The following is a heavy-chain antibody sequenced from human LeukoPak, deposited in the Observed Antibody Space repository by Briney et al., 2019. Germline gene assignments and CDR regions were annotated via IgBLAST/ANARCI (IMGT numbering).Heavy chain of an antibody. CDR3: ARDRNGGGYDFWSGYYTKAAFDI. V-gene: IGHV4-39*07. J-gene: IGHJ3*02. Sequence: SETLSLTCTVSGGSISSSNCYWGWIRQPPGKGLEWVGSIYYSGSTYYNPSLKSRVTISVDTSKNQFSLKLSSVTAADTAVYYCARDRNGGGYDFWSGYYTKAAFDIWGQGTMVTVSS. D-gene: IGHD3-3*01. CDR2: IYYSGST. CDR1: GGSISSSNCY.